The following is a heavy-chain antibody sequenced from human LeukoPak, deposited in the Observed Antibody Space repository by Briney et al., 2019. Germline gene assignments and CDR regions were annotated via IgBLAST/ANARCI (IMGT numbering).Heavy chain of an antibody. CDR2: IFSRSESI. V-gene: IGHV3-21*01. J-gene: IGHJ4*02. D-gene: IGHD2-2*01. CDR1: GFTFGAYT. Sequence: GGSLRLSCAASGFTFGAYTMNWVRQAPGKGLEWVSCIFSRSESIFYADSVKGRFTISRDNAKNSLYLQMDSLRAEDTAVYYCARDFLHSSTSRPFDYWGQGTLVTVSS. CDR3: ARDFLHSSTSRPFDY.